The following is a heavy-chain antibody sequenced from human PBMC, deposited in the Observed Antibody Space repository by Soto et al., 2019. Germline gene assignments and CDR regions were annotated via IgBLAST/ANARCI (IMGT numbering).Heavy chain of an antibody. V-gene: IGHV3-73*02. D-gene: IGHD3-10*01. J-gene: IGHJ4*02. Sequence: EVQVVESGGGLVQPGGSLRLSCTASGFTFSGSAMHWVRQASGGGLEWVARIRSQANNYATAYAASVEGRVTIFRDDSKNTVHLQMNSLKIEDTAVYYCTSSKGGSPHYWGQGTLVTVSS. CDR1: GFTFSGSA. CDR3: TSSKGGSPHY. CDR2: IRSQANNYAT.